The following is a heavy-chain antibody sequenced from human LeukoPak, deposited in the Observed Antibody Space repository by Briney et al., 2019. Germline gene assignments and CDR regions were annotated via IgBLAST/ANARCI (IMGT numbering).Heavy chain of an antibody. CDR1: GFTFSSYS. J-gene: IGHJ4*02. CDR2: ISSSSSYI. CDR3: ARADLGFSGYCSSTSCQSFDY. D-gene: IGHD2-2*01. Sequence: GGSLRLSCAASGFTFSSYSMNWVRQAPGKGLEWVSSISSSSSYIYYADSVKGRFTISRDNAKNSLYLQMNSLRAEDTAVYYCARADLGFSGYCSSTSCQSFDYWGQGTLVTVSS. V-gene: IGHV3-21*01.